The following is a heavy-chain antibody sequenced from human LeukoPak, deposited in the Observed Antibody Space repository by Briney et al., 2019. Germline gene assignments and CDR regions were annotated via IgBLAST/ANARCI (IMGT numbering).Heavy chain of an antibody. CDR1: GGTFSSYS. J-gene: IGHJ6*02. CDR3: ARISLGAIWGYYYGMDV. V-gene: IGHV1-69*13. Sequence: ASVKVSCKASGGTFSSYSISWVRQAPGQGLEWMGGIIPIFDTADYAQKFQGRGTITADESTSTAYMELSSLRSEDTAVFYCARISLGAIWGYYYGMDVWGQGTTVTVSS. D-gene: IGHD1-26*01. CDR2: IIPIFDTA.